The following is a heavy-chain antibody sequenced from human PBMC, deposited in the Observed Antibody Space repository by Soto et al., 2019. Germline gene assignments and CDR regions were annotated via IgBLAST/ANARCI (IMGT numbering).Heavy chain of an antibody. J-gene: IGHJ4*02. CDR1: GYSFAGYW. V-gene: IGHV5-10-1*01. CDR2: IDPSDSYT. Sequence: GESLKISCKGSGYSFAGYWITWVRQKPGKGLEWMGRIDPSDSYTNYSPSSQGHVTISADKSISTAYLQWSSLKASDTAMYYCAGSIKEGATYPFDYWGQGTLVTVSS. CDR3: AGSIKEGATYPFDY. D-gene: IGHD1-26*01.